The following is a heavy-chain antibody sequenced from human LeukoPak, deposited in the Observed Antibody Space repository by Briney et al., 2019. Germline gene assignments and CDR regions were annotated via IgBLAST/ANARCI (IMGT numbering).Heavy chain of an antibody. V-gene: IGHV1-2*02. CDR1: GYTFTAYY. CDR2: INPNSGGT. CDR3: ARDRERYRNYYYSMDV. Sequence: RASVKVSCKASGYTFTAYYMHWVRQAPGQGLEWMGWINPNSGGTNYAQKLQGRVTMTRDTSISTAYMELSGLISDDTAVYFCARDRERYRNYYYSMDVWGIGTTVTVSS. J-gene: IGHJ6*03. D-gene: IGHD2-15*01.